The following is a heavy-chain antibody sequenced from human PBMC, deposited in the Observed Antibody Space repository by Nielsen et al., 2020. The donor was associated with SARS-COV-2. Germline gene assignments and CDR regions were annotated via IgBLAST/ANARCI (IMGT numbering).Heavy chain of an antibody. Sequence: GGSLRLSCAASGFTFSSYGMHWVRQAPGKGLEWVAVISYDGSNKYYADSVKGRFTISRDNAKNSLYLQMNSLRAEDTAVYYCARDVVVATISPVNYYYYGMDVWGQGTTVTVSS. CDR3: ARDVVVATISPVNYYYYGMDV. D-gene: IGHD5-12*01. J-gene: IGHJ6*02. CDR1: GFTFSSYG. CDR2: ISYDGSNK. V-gene: IGHV3-33*05.